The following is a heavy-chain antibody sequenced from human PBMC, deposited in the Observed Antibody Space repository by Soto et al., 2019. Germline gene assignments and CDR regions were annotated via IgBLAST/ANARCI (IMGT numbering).Heavy chain of an antibody. CDR1: GGTFSSYA. CDR2: IIPIFGTA. CDR3: ARERRLVGYSYGIDY. D-gene: IGHD5-18*01. V-gene: IGHV1-69*12. Sequence: QVQLVQSGAEVKKPGSSVKVSCKASGGTFSSYAISWVRQAPGQGLEWMGGIIPIFGTANYAQKFQGRVTIXGDLSXXTAYMELSSLRSEDTAVYYCARERRLVGYSYGIDYWGQGTLVTVSS. J-gene: IGHJ4*02.